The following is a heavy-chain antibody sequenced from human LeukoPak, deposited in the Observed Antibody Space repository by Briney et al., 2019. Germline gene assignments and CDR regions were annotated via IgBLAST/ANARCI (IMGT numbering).Heavy chain of an antibody. CDR3: AGDGYSGSKGFDY. CDR2: IYYSGST. CDR1: GGSISSSSYY. J-gene: IGHJ4*02. V-gene: IGHV4-39*07. D-gene: IGHD5-12*01. Sequence: PSETLSLTCTVSGGSISSSSYYWGWIRQPPGKGLEWIGSIYYSGSTYYNPSLKSRVTISVDTSKNQFSLKLSSVTAADTAVYYCAGDGYSGSKGFDYWGQGTLVTVSS.